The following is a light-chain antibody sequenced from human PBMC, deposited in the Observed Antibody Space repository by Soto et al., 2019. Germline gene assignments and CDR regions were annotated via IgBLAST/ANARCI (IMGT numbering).Light chain of an antibody. CDR3: QQLNIDSYPIT. V-gene: IGKV1-9*01. Sequence: IQLTQSPSSLSASIGDRVTITCRASQGISSFLAWYQQKPGEAPKLLIYAASTLQSGIPSRFSGSGSGTDFPLTISSLQPEDFATYYCQQLNIDSYPITFGQGTRLEIK. CDR2: AAS. J-gene: IGKJ5*01. CDR1: QGISSF.